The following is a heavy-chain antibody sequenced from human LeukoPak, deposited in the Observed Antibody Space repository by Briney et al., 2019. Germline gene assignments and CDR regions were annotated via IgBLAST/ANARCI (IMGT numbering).Heavy chain of an antibody. CDR1: GGSFSGYY. CDR3: ARRPYYYDSSGYVLSREFDY. CDR2: INHSGST. J-gene: IGHJ4*02. Sequence: PSETLSLTCAVYGGSFSGYYWSWIPQPPGKGLEWIGEINHSGSTNYNPSLKSRVTISVDTFKNQFSLKLSSVTAADTAVYYCARRPYYYDSSGYVLSREFDYWGQGTLVTVSS. D-gene: IGHD3-22*01. V-gene: IGHV4-34*01.